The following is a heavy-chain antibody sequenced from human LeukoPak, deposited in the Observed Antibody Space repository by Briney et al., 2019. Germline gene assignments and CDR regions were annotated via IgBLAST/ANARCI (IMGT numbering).Heavy chain of an antibody. D-gene: IGHD2-15*01. V-gene: IGHV3-30-3*01. J-gene: IGHJ5*02. CDR3: ARGGRFCSGGSCYNWFDP. CDR1: GFIFSNFA. CDR2: MSYDGTKE. Sequence: PGGFLRLSCAASGFIFSNFAMQWVRQAPGKGLEWVAVMSYDGTKEYYADSVKGRFTISRDNSKNTLYLQMNSLRAEDTAVYYCARGGRFCSGGSCYNWFDPWGQGTLVTVSS.